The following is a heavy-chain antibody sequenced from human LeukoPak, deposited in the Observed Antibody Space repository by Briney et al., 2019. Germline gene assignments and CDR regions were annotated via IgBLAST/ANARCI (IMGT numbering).Heavy chain of an antibody. V-gene: IGHV3-43*02. J-gene: IGHJ4*02. CDR2: ICGDGVST. CDR3: ARESGKFDY. CDR1: GLPIAAFA. Sequence: AGSLRLSCVASGLPIAAFAMHWVRQPPGKGLEWVSLICGDGVSTFYPDSAKGSFSIYRDNSRNSLSWEMNSLRTEVTAMYYCARESGKFDYWGQGTLVGVSS.